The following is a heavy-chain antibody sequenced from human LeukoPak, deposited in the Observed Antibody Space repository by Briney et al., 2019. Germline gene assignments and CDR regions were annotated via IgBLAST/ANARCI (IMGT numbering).Heavy chain of an antibody. D-gene: IGHD3-3*01. CDR3: ARATITIFGVLCGGDCSNYFDY. CDR2: IIPIFGTA. J-gene: IGHJ4*02. CDR1: GGTFSSYA. V-gene: IGHV1-69*13. Sequence: GASVKVSCKASGGTFSSYAISWVRQAPGQGLEWMGGIIPIFGTANYAQKFQGRVTITADESTSTAYMELSSLRSEDTAVYYCARATITIFGVLCGGDCSNYFDYWGQGTLVTVSS.